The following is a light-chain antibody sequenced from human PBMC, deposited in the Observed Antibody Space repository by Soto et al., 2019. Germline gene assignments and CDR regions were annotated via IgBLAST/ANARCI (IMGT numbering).Light chain of an antibody. V-gene: IGKV3-20*01. CDR1: QSVSSSY. CDR3: QQYGSSMHT. CDR2: GAS. Sequence: IVLAQSPGTLSLSPGERATLSCRTSQSVSSSYLAWYQQKPGQAPRLLTYGASSRATGIPDRFSGSGSRTDFTLTISRLEPEDYAVYYCQQYGSSMHTFGQGTKLEIK. J-gene: IGKJ2*01.